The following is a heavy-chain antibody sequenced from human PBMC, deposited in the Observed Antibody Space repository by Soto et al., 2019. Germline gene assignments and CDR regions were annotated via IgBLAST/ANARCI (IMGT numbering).Heavy chain of an antibody. J-gene: IGHJ6*02. D-gene: IGHD6-6*01. CDR1: GYTFTGYY. CDR3: ARDRGIAARHPHYYYGMDV. V-gene: IGHV1-2*04. Sequence: QVQLVQSGAEVKKPGASVKVSCKASGYTFTGYYMHWVRQAPGQGLKWMGWINPNSGGTNYAQKYQGWVTMTRDTSISTADMELSRLRSDDTAVYYCARDRGIAARHPHYYYGMDVWGQGTTVTVSS. CDR2: INPNSGGT.